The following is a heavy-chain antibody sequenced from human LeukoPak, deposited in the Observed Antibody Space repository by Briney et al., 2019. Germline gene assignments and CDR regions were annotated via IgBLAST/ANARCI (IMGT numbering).Heavy chain of an antibody. CDR2: ISGSGGST. CDR1: GFTFSSYG. Sequence: GGSLRLSCAASGFTFSSYGMSWVRQAPGKGLEWVSAISGSGGSTYYADSVKGRFTISRDNSKNTLYLQMNSLRAEDTAVYYCAKDAQSILGANSSGWYSNWFDPWGQGTLVTVSS. CDR3: AKDAQSILGANSSGWYSNWFDP. D-gene: IGHD6-19*01. J-gene: IGHJ5*02. V-gene: IGHV3-23*01.